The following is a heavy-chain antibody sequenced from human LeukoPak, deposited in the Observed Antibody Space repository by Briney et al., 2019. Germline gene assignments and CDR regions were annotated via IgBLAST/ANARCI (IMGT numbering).Heavy chain of an antibody. Sequence: GASVKVSCKASGYTFTGFYIHWVRQAPGQGLEWMGWIYSDSGDTNYAQKFQGWVTMTRDTSISTAYMELSRLTSDDTAVYYCARPYSGSYRDAFDIWGQGTMVTVSS. J-gene: IGHJ3*02. D-gene: IGHD1-26*01. V-gene: IGHV1-2*04. CDR2: IYSDSGDT. CDR3: ARPYSGSYRDAFDI. CDR1: GYTFTGFY.